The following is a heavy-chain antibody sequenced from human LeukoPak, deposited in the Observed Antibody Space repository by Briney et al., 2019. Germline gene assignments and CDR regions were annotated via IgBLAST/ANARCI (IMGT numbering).Heavy chain of an antibody. Sequence: GGSLRLSCEASGFIFNNYWMSWVRQTPGEGLEWVANIKEDGSEQYYVDSVKGRFTITRDNAKNLLYLQVNSLRAEDTAVYYCARGSTYYDSSGQVPFDYWGQGTLVTVSS. D-gene: IGHD3-22*01. CDR3: ARGSTYYDSSGQVPFDY. J-gene: IGHJ4*02. V-gene: IGHV3-7*01. CDR1: GFIFNNYW. CDR2: IKEDGSEQ.